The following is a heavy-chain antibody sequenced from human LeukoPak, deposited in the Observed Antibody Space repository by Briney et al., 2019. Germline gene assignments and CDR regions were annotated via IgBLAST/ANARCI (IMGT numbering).Heavy chain of an antibody. J-gene: IGHJ5*02. V-gene: IGHV4-34*01. CDR1: GGSFSGYY. Sequence: SETLSLTCAVYGGSFSGYYWSWIRQPPGKGLEWIGEINHSGSTNYNPSLKSRVTISVDTSKNQFSLKLSSVTAADTAVYYCARGTRLGWFDPWGQGTLVTVSS. D-gene: IGHD3-16*01. CDR3: ARGTRLGWFDP. CDR2: INHSGST.